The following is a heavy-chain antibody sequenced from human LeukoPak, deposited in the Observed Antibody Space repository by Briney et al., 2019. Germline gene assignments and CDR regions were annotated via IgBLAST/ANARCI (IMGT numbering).Heavy chain of an antibody. CDR2: ISGSGGST. Sequence: GGSLRLSCAASGFTFSSYGMSWVRQAPGKGLEWVSAISGSGGSTYYADSVKGRFTISRDNSKNTLYLQMNSLRAEDTAVYYCAKDRNARIIAVAGPFSEWGQGTLVTVSS. CDR3: AKDRNARIIAVAGPFSE. CDR1: GFTFSSYG. V-gene: IGHV3-23*01. D-gene: IGHD6-19*01. J-gene: IGHJ4*02.